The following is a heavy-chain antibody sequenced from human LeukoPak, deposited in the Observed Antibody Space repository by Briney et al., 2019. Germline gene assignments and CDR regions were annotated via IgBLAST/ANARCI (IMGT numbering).Heavy chain of an antibody. CDR3: AKSRFLEWLFDY. J-gene: IGHJ4*02. D-gene: IGHD3-3*01. CDR2: ISGSGGST. V-gene: IGHV3-23*01. Sequence: GGSLRLCCAASGFTFSSYAMSWVRQAPGKGLEWVSAISGSGGSTYYADSVKGRFTISRDNSKNTLYLQMNSLRAEDTAVYYCAKSRFLEWLFDYWGQGTLVTVSS. CDR1: GFTFSSYA.